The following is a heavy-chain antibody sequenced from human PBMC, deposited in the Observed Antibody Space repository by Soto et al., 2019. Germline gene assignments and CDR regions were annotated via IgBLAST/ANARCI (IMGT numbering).Heavy chain of an antibody. Sequence: QVQLVQSGTEVKKPGASVKVSCKASGYTFTTYSMHWVRQAPGQRPEWMGGINVDNGDTRYAQKFQGRVTITRDTSATTAYMEVSSLRSEDTAVYYCARGAAAAFDPWGQGTLVTASS. D-gene: IGHD6-25*01. CDR3: ARGAAAAFDP. J-gene: IGHJ5*02. V-gene: IGHV1-3*01. CDR2: INVDNGDT. CDR1: GYTFTTYS.